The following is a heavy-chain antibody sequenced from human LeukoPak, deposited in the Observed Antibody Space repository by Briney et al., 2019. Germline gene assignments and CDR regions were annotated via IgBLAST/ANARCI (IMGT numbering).Heavy chain of an antibody. V-gene: IGHV3-23*01. CDR2: ISSSGGST. CDR1: GFTFSSYG. CDR3: AKDFQLGSYCSSTSCYAGTDY. J-gene: IGHJ4*02. Sequence: GGSLRLSCAASGFTFSSYGMSWVRQAPGKGLEWVSAISSSGGSTYYADSVKGRFTISRDNSKNTLYLQMNSLRAEDTAVYYCAKDFQLGSYCSSTSCYAGTDYWGQGTLVTVSS. D-gene: IGHD2-2*01.